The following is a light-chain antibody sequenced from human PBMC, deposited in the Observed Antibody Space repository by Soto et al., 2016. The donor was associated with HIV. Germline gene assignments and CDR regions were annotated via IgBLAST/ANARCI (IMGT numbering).Light chain of an antibody. Sequence: DIQMTQSPSTLSASVGDRVTITCRASQTISTWLAWYQQKPGKAPKLLIYKASSLQSGVPSRFSGSGSGTEFTLTISSLQPDDFVSYYCQQYNSYPWTFGQGTKGGKQT. CDR1: QTISTW. V-gene: IGKV1-5*03. CDR2: KAS. CDR3: QQYNSYPWT. J-gene: IGKJ1*01.